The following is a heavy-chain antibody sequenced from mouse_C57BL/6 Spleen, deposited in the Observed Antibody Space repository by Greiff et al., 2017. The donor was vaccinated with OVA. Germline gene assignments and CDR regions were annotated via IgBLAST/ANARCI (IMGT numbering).Heavy chain of an antibody. CDR1: GYTFTDYY. CDR2: INPNNGGT. Sequence: VQLQQSGPELVKPGASVKISCKASGYTFTDYYMNWVKQSHGKSLEWIGDINPNNGGTSYNQKFKGKATLTVDKSSSTAYMERRSLTSDDSSVYYCARPYYAPYYFDYWGQGTTLTVSS. CDR3: ARPYYAPYYFDY. V-gene: IGHV1-26*01. J-gene: IGHJ2*01. D-gene: IGHD2-10*01.